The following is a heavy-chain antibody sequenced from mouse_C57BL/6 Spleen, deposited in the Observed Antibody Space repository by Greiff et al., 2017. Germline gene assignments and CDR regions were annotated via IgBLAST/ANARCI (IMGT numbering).Heavy chain of an antibody. J-gene: IGHJ4*01. CDR2: IDPETGGT. D-gene: IGHD2-1*01. CDR3: TVTRNMDY. CDR1: GYTFTDYE. Sequence: VQLQESGAELVRPGASVTLSCKASGYTFTDYEMHWVKQTPVHGLEWIGAIDPETGGTAYNQKFKGKAILTADKSSSTAYMELRSLTSEDSAVYYCTVTRNMDYWGQGTSVTVSS. V-gene: IGHV1-15*01.